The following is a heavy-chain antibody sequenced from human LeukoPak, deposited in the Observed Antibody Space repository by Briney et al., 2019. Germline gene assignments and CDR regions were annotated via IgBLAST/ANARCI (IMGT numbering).Heavy chain of an antibody. Sequence: WIRQPPGKGLEWVSFINSGSSTIKYADSVKGRLTISRDNAKNSLYLQMNSLRDEDTAVYYCARDLNWAFDYWGQGTLVTVSS. CDR3: ARDLNWAFDY. CDR2: INSGSSTI. J-gene: IGHJ4*02. V-gene: IGHV3-48*02. D-gene: IGHD7-27*01.